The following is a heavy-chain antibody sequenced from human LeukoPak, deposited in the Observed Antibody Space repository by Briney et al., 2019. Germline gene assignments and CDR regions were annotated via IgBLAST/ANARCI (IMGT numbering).Heavy chain of an antibody. CDR1: GGSISSSRDY. CDR2: IYYSGRT. Sequence: SETLSLTCSVSGGSISSSRDYWGWIRQPPGKGLEWIGNIYYSGRTYYNPSLESRVTVSLDKSKNQLSLNLTSVTAADTAVYYCSRENGAFSPFGYWGQGTLVTVLS. D-gene: IGHD2-8*01. V-gene: IGHV4-39*07. CDR3: SRENGAFSPFGY. J-gene: IGHJ4*02.